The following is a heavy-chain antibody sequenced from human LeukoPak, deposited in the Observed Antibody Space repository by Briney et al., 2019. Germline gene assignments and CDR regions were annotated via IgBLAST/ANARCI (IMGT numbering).Heavy chain of an antibody. CDR2: ISGSGGST. J-gene: IGHJ3*02. CDR3: ARDRGAGVGAFDI. CDR1: GFTFSSSA. D-gene: IGHD3-10*01. V-gene: IGHV3-23*01. Sequence: GGSLRLSCAASGFTFSSSAMSWVRQAPGKGLQWVSAISGSGGSTYYADSVKGRFTISRDNSKNTLYLQMNSLRAEDTAVYYCARDRGAGVGAFDIWGQGSTVTVSS.